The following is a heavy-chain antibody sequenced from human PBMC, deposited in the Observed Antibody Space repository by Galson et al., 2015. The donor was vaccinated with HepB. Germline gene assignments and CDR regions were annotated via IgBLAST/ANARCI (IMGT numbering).Heavy chain of an antibody. J-gene: IGHJ6*02. D-gene: IGHD1-26*01. CDR1: GFTFSSYS. Sequence: SLRLSCAASGFTFSSYSMNWVRQAPGKGLEWVSYISSSSSTIYYADSVKGRFTISRDNAKNSLYLQMNSLRAEDTAVYYCARGGDSGSLDYYYGMDVWGQGTTVTVSS. V-gene: IGHV3-48*01. CDR3: ARGGDSGSLDYYYGMDV. CDR2: ISSSSSTI.